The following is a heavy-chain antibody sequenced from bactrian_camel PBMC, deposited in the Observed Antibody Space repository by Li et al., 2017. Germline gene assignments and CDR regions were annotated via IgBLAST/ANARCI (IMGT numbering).Heavy chain of an antibody. CDR1: GQQYGGGNC. J-gene: IGHJ7*01. V-gene: IGHV3S54*01. CDR2: VYTRGEDI. D-gene: IGHD1*01. Sequence: HVQLVESGGGSVQAGGSLTLSCRVSGQQYGGGNCYGWHRKAPGKEREAVAAVYTRGEDIYYADSVKGRFSISQVKKVGAEDTWYLEMHDLKREDTATYYCAASGIYADGGSDCVKYGMGDTGRGTQVTVS.